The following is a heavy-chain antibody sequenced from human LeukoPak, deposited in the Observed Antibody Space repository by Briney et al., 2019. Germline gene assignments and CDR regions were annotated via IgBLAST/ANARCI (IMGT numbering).Heavy chain of an antibody. CDR2: IYYSGNT. CDR1: GGSISSYY. CDR3: ARGLAVGYYYGMDV. J-gene: IGHJ6*02. V-gene: IGHV4-59*01. D-gene: IGHD6-19*01. Sequence: SETLSLTCTVSGGSISSYYWSWIRQPPGKGLEWIGYIYYSGNTNYNPSLKSRVTISVDTSTNHFSLKLTSVTAADTAVYYCARGLAVGYYYGMDVWGQGTTVTVSS.